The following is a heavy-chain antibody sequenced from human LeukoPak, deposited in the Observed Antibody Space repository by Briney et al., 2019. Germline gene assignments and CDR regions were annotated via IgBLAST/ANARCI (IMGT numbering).Heavy chain of an antibody. CDR1: GGSFSGYY. D-gene: IGHD1-26*01. J-gene: IGHJ5*02. V-gene: IGHV4-34*01. CDR2: INHSGST. CDR3: ARGRLATTKPFDP. Sequence: SETLSLTCAVYGGSFSGYYWSWIRQPPGKGLEWIGEINHSGSTNYNPSLKSRVTISVDTSKNQFSLELSSVTAADTAVYYCARGRLATTKPFDPWGQGTLVTVSS.